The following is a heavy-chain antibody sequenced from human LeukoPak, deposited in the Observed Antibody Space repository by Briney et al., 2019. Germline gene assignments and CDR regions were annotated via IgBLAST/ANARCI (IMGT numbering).Heavy chain of an antibody. Sequence: GGSLRLSCSASGFTFTSYALHWVRQAPGKGLEHVSSISSYGGGTYYADSVKGRSTISRDNSKNTLYLQMSSLRAEDTAVYYCVKDMGRLLYYFDYWGQGTLVTVSS. CDR1: GFTFTSYA. V-gene: IGHV3-64D*06. D-gene: IGHD3-10*01. CDR2: ISSYGGGT. CDR3: VKDMGRLLYYFDY. J-gene: IGHJ4*02.